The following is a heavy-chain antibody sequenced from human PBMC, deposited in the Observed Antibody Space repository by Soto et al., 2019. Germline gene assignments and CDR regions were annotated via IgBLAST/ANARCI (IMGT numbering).Heavy chain of an antibody. V-gene: IGHV3-74*01. CDR1: GFTFSTYW. D-gene: IGHD2-2*01. CDR2: IKGDGSDP. Sequence: GGSLRLSCAASGFTFSTYWMFWVRQGPGKGLECVSRIKGDGSDPTYADSVKGRFTISRGNAKNTLYLQLNSLRVEDTAVYYCARGGWCRGTNCPFDYWGQGALVTVSS. CDR3: ARGGWCRGTNCPFDY. J-gene: IGHJ4*02.